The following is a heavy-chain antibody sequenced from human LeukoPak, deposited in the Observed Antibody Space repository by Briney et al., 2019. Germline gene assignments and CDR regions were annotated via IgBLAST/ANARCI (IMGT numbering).Heavy chain of an antibody. CDR1: GFTFSSYG. CDR3: AKRVGDYYDSSGYSSH. CDR2: IRYDGSNK. V-gene: IGHV3-30*02. D-gene: IGHD3-22*01. Sequence: RTGGSLRLSCAASGFTFSSYGMHWVRQAPGKGLEWVAFIRYDGSNKYYADSVKGRFTISRDNSKNTLYLQMNSLRAEDTAVYYCAKRVGDYYDSSGYSSHWGQGTLVTVSS. J-gene: IGHJ4*02.